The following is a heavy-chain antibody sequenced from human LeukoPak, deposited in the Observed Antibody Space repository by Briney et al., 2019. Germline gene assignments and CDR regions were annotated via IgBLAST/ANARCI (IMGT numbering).Heavy chain of an antibody. D-gene: IGHD3-10*01. CDR1: GYTFTSYG. Sequence: ASVKVSCKASGYTFTSYGISWVRQAPGQGLEWMGWISAYNGNTNYAQKLQGRVTMTTDTSTSTAYMELRSLGSDDTAVYYCAREANYYGSDWFDPWGQGTLVTVSS. J-gene: IGHJ5*02. CDR2: ISAYNGNT. CDR3: AREANYYGSDWFDP. V-gene: IGHV1-18*01.